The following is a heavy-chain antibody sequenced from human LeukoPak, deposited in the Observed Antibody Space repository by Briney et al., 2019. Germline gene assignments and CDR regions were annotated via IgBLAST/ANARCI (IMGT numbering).Heavy chain of an antibody. D-gene: IGHD5-12*01. CDR1: GFTFTSYA. J-gene: IGHJ3*02. Sequence: GGSLRLSCAASGFTFTSYAMTWVRQAPGKGLEWVSGISDSGVSTNYADSVKGRFTISRDNSKNTLYLQMNSLRTEDTAVYYCARDYDSIHASDIWGQGTMVTVSS. CDR2: ISDSGVST. CDR3: ARDYDSIHASDI. V-gene: IGHV3-23*01.